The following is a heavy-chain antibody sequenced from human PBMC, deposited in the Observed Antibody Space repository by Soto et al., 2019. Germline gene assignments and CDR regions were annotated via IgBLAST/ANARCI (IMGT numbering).Heavy chain of an antibody. Sequence: GGSLRLSCAASGFTVSAYYMIWVRQAPGKGLEWVSVMYRGGTTHYADSFQGRFTISRDSSKNTLYLHMNSLRAEDTAVYHCARLSAPTGSYYTAPFDNWGQGTLVTVSS. V-gene: IGHV3-53*01. J-gene: IGHJ4*02. CDR2: MYRGGTT. CDR3: ARLSAPTGSYYTAPFDN. D-gene: IGHD3-10*01. CDR1: GFTVSAYY.